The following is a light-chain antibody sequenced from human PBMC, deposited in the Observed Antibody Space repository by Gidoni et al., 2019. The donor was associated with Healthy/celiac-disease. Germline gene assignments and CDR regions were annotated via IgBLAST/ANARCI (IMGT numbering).Light chain of an antibody. CDR1: QSVSSSY. J-gene: IGKJ2*01. CDR2: GAA. V-gene: IGKV3-20*01. Sequence: DSVLTQSPGTLSLSPGDSATLSCRASQSVSSSYLDWYQQKPGQAPSLLLYGAASRATGVPHRFSGSGSGTDFTLTISSLEPEDVAVYYCQQYCSSLLYTFGQGTKLDIK. CDR3: QQYCSSLLYT.